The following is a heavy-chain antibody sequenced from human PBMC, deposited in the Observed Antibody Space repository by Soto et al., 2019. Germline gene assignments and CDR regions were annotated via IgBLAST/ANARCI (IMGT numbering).Heavy chain of an antibody. CDR2: INPNGGNT. D-gene: IGHD3-10*01. Sequence: GASVKVSCKASGYTFTSYYMRWVRQAPGQGLEWMGRINPNGGNTSYAQKLQGRVTMTRDTSTSTAYMEQSSLRSEDTAVYYCSRIYYGSGSSQPAGRISDYWGQGTLVTSPQ. J-gene: IGHJ4*02. V-gene: IGHV1-46*03. CDR1: GYTFTSYY. CDR3: SRIYYGSGSSQPAGRISDY.